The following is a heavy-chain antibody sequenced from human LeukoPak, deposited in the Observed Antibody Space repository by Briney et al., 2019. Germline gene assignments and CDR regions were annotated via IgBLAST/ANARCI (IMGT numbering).Heavy chain of an antibody. Sequence: SETLSLTCAVSGGSISSSNWWSWVRQPPGKGLEWIGEIYHSGSTNYRPSLKSRVTISVDTSKNQVSLRLRSVTAADTAVYYCARGLRNRSSGTRFDVFDIWGQGTMVTVSS. V-gene: IGHV4-4*02. CDR3: ARGLRNRSSGTRFDVFDI. J-gene: IGHJ3*02. D-gene: IGHD6-6*01. CDR1: GGSISSSNW. CDR2: IYHSGST.